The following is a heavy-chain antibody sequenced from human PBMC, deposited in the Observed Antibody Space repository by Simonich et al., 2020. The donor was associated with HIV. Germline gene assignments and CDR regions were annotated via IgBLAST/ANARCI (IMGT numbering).Heavy chain of an antibody. CDR1: GGTSSSFA. D-gene: IGHD3-16*01. CDR3: ARLGAPHAFDI. J-gene: IGHJ3*02. CDR2: IIPILGKA. V-gene: IGHV1-69*09. Sequence: QVQLVHSGAEVKKPGSSVKFSCNASGGTSSSFAISWVRQAPGQGLEWLERIIPILGKANDAQKFQGRVTIPADKSTSTAYMELSSLRAEDTAVYFCARLGAPHAFDIWGQGTMVTVSS.